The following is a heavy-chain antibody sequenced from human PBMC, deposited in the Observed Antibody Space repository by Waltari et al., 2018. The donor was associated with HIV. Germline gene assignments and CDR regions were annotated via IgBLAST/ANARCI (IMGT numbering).Heavy chain of an antibody. CDR2: INHSGST. D-gene: IGHD5-12*01. CDR3: ARGHPEVATIRIYYYYYMDV. CDR1: GGSFSGYY. J-gene: IGHJ6*03. Sequence: QVQLQQWGAGLLKPSETLSLTCAVYGGSFSGYYWSWIRQPPGKGLEWIGEINHSGSTNYNPSLKSRVTISVDTSKNQFSLKLSSVTAADTAVYYCARGHPEVATIRIYYYYYMDVWGKGTTVTVSS. V-gene: IGHV4-34*01.